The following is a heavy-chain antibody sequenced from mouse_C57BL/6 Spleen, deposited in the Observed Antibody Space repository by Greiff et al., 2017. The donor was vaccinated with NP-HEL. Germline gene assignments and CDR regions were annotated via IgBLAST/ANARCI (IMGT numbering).Heavy chain of an antibody. D-gene: IGHD1-1*01. CDR1: GFTFSDYG. V-gene: IGHV5-17*01. CDR3: ARPSYGSSTYYAMDY. Sequence: EVQLVESGGGLVKPGGSLKLSCAASGFTFSDYGMHWVRQAPEKGLEWVAYISSGSSTIYYADTVKGRFPISRDHAKNTLFLQMTSLRSEDTAMYYCARPSYGSSTYYAMDYWGQGTSVTVSS. J-gene: IGHJ4*01. CDR2: ISSGSSTI.